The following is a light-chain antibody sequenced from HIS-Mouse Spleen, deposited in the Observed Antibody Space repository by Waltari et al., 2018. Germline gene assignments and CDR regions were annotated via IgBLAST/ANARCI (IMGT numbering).Light chain of an antibody. Sequence: QSALTQPAPVSGSPGQSITISCTGTSRVVGSYNLVSWYQQHPGKAPKLMIYEGSKRPSGVSNRFSGSKSGNTASLTISGLQAEDEADYYCCSYAGSSTWVFGGGTKLTVL. CDR2: EGS. CDR1: SRVVGSYNL. V-gene: IGLV2-23*01. J-gene: IGLJ3*02. CDR3: CSYAGSSTWV.